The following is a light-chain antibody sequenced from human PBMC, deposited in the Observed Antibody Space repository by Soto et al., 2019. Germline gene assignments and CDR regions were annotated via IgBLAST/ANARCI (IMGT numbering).Light chain of an antibody. J-gene: IGLJ3*02. Sequence: QSALTQPASVTGSPGQSITLSCTGTRSDIGGCNYVSWYQQHSGKAPKLMIYDVSNRPSGVSNRFSGSKSGNTASLTISGLQADDEADYYCNSYTSTTTAWVFGGGTKLTVL. CDR1: RSDIGGCNY. CDR3: NSYTSTTTAWV. CDR2: DVS. V-gene: IGLV2-14*01.